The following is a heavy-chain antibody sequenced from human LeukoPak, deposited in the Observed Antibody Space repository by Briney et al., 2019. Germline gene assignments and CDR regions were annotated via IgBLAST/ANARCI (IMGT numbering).Heavy chain of an antibody. V-gene: IGHV3-30*03. D-gene: IGHD7-27*01. CDR1: GFTFSSYV. J-gene: IGHJ4*02. CDR2: ISYDGSNK. CDR3: ARDYVWGSSESDY. Sequence: GGSLRLSCAASGFTFSSYVMHWVRQAPGKGLEWVAVISYDGSNKYYADSVKGRFTISRDNAKNSLFLQMNSLRVEDTAIYYCARDYVWGSSESDYWGQGTLVTVSS.